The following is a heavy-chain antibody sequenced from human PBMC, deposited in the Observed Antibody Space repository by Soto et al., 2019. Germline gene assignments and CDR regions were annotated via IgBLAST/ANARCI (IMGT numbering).Heavy chain of an antibody. J-gene: IGHJ6*02. Sequence: EVQLVESGGGLVKPGGSLRLSCAASGFTFSSYSMNWVRQAPGKGLEWVSSISSSGTYTYYADSVKGRFTISRDNAKYSLYLQMNSLRAEDPAVYYCARVYLTTTGTYYYGMDVWGQGTTVTVSS. CDR1: GFTFSSYS. CDR3: ARVYLTTTGTYYYGMDV. D-gene: IGHD1-1*01. CDR2: ISSSGTYT. V-gene: IGHV3-21*01.